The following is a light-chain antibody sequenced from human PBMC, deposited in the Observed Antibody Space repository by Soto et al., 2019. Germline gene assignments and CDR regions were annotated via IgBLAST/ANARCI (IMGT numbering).Light chain of an antibody. Sequence: QSALTQPASVSGSPGQSITISCTGTSSDVGAYDFVSWYQQHPGKDPKLMIYDVSNRHSGVSNRFSGSKSGNTASLTISGLQAEDEADYYCSSYTSSQSRVFGTGTKQTVL. CDR1: SSDVGAYDF. CDR3: SSYTSSQSRV. V-gene: IGLV2-14*03. J-gene: IGLJ1*01. CDR2: DVS.